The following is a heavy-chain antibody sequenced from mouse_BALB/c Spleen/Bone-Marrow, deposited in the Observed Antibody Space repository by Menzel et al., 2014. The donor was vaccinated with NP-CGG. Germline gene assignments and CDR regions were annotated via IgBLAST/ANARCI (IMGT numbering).Heavy chain of an antibody. V-gene: IGHV1-4*01. D-gene: IGHD2-2*01. CDR3: AREVYGSWFAY. CDR1: GYTFAYYT. J-gene: IGHJ3*01. CDR2: INPSSGYT. Sequence: QVQLQQSGAELARPGASVKMSCKASGYTFAYYTLHWVKQRPGQGLEWIGYINPSSGYTNYNQKFKYKATLTTDKSSSTAYMQLSSLTSEDSAVYYCAREVYGSWFAYWGQGTLVTVSA.